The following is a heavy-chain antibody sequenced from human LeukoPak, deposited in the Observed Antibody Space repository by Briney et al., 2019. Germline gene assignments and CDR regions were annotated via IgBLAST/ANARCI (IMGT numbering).Heavy chain of an antibody. CDR3: ARVVSSSWYFDY. Sequence: GGSLRLSCAASGFTFSSYSMNWVRQAPGKGLEWVSSISSSSSYIYYADSVKGRFTISRDNAKNSLYLQMTSLRAEDTAVYYCARVVSSSWYFDYWGQGTLVTVSS. V-gene: IGHV3-21*01. J-gene: IGHJ4*02. CDR2: ISSSSSYI. CDR1: GFTFSSYS. D-gene: IGHD6-13*01.